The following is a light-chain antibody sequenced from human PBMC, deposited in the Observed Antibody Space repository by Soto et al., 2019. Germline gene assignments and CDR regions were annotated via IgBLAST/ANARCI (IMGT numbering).Light chain of an antibody. Sequence: DIHVTQSPSSLPASGGDRVTITCRASENIKNYLTWYQQKPGKAPKLLIYGASTLKTGVPSRFSGSGSGTDFTFTIGGLQPDDFATYYCAQIYTAQWTFGQGTRVDLK. CDR1: ENIKNY. J-gene: IGKJ1*01. V-gene: IGKV1-39*01. CDR3: AQIYTAQWT. CDR2: GAS.